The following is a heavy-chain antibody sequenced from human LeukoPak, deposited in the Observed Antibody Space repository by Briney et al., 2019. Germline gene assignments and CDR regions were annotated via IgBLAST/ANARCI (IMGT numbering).Heavy chain of an antibody. V-gene: IGHV4-59*01. D-gene: IGHD3-9*01. CDR3: AKSSGAPYPVFFLTGTPDPIYGMDV. CDR1: GGSISSYD. Sequence: KPSETLSLTCTVSGGSISSYDWSWIRQPPGKGLEWIGYIYYSGSTNYNPSLKSRVTISLGTSKNQFSLKLRSVTPADTAVYYCAKSSGAPYPVFFLTGTPDPIYGMDVWGQGTTVTVSS. CDR2: IYYSGST. J-gene: IGHJ6*02.